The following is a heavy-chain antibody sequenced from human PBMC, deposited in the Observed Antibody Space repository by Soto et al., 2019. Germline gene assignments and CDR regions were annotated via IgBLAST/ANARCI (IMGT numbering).Heavy chain of an antibody. D-gene: IGHD3-9*01. CDR2: IYWDDSK. CDR3: AHKGPEDWPLDY. CDR1: GFSLSTSGVG. Sequence: QITLKESGPTLVRPTQTLTLTCAFSGFSLSTSGVGVGWIRQPPGKALEWLAVIYWDDSKHYIPSLRSRLTITKDTSKNQVVLTTTNMDPMYTGTYYCAHKGPEDWPLDYWGQGTLVTVSS. J-gene: IGHJ4*02. V-gene: IGHV2-5*02.